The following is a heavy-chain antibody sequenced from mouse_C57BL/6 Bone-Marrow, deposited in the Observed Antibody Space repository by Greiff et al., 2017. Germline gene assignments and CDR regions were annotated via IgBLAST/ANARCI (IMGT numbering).Heavy chain of an antibody. CDR3: ARSGPLGRSFDY. D-gene: IGHD3-1*01. V-gene: IGHV1-55*01. CDR1: GYTFTSYW. Sequence: QVQLQQPGAELVKPGASVKMSCKASGYTFTSYWITWVKQRPGQGLEWIGDIYPTYGRTNYNEKFKSKAILTVDTSSSTAYMQLSSLTSEDSAVFYCARSGPLGRSFDYWGQGTTLTVSA. CDR2: IYPTYGRT. J-gene: IGHJ2*01.